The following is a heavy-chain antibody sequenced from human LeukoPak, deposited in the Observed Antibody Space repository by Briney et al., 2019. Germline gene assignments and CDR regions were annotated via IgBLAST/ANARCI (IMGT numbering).Heavy chain of an antibody. V-gene: IGHV3-23*01. J-gene: IGHJ4*02. D-gene: IGHD5-18*01. CDR1: GFTFSSYA. CDR2: ISGSGGST. CDR3: AKASGYNYGYGDY. Sequence: GRSLRLSCAASGFTFSSYAMSWVRQAPGKGLEWVSAISGSGGSTYYVDSVKGRFTISRDDSKNTLFLQMNSLRAEDTAVYYCAKASGYNYGYGDYWGQGTLVTVSS.